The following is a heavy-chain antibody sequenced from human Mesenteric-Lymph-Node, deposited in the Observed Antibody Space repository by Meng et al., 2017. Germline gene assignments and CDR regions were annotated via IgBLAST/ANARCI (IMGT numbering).Heavy chain of an antibody. J-gene: IGHJ4*02. CDR3: ARRRGGSGRDC. CDR2: IYHSGST. D-gene: IGHD3-10*01. Sequence: LGLQGLGPGLWKPFATLSLPLQVSGGSISRSSYYWGWIRQPPGKGLEWIGSIYHSGSTSYNPSLQSRVTIFVDTSKNQFSLMLTSVTATDTAVYYCARRRGGSGRDCWGQGTLVTVSS. CDR1: GGSISRSSYY. V-gene: IGHV4-39*01.